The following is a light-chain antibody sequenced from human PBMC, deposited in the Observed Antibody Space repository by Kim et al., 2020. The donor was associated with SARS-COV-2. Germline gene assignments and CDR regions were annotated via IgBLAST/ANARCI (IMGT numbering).Light chain of an antibody. Sequence: DIQMTQSPSSLSASVGDRVTITCQATQDIDKSLIWYQQKRGEAPKLLIYEASKLQSGVPSRFSGGGSGTHFTFTVSSLEPEDIATYYCQQYENIPLTFGGGTKLEI. CDR1: QDIDKS. CDR3: QQYENIPLT. J-gene: IGKJ4*01. V-gene: IGKV1-33*01. CDR2: EAS.